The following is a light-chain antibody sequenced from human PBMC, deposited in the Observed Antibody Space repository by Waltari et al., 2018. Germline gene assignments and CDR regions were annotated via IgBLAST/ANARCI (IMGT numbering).Light chain of an antibody. V-gene: IGLV2-23*01. Sequence: SALTQPASVSGSPGQSITISCTGTSSDIGSFNSVSWYQEHPGKAPKLIIYEATKRPSGGSDRFSGSKSGNTASLTISGLQADDEADYSCCSYAGGAAYVFGTGTRVSVL. CDR1: SSDIGSFNS. CDR3: CSYAGGAAYV. J-gene: IGLJ1*01. CDR2: EAT.